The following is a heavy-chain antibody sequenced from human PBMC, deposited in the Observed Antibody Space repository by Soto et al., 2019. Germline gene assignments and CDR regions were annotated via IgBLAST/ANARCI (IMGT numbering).Heavy chain of an antibody. J-gene: IGHJ4*02. CDR2: INRHGDST. Sequence: EVQLVESGGGVVRPGGSLRLSCAASGFGFDEYGMSWVRQGPGKGLEWVSGINRHGDSTGYADSVKGRVTISRDKAKNSLYLQMNGLKAEDTAVYYCARDHRWGYEYGDYGDSWGQGTLVTVSS. CDR1: GFGFDEYG. V-gene: IGHV3-20*04. D-gene: IGHD2-21*01. CDR3: ARDHRWGYEYGDYGDS.